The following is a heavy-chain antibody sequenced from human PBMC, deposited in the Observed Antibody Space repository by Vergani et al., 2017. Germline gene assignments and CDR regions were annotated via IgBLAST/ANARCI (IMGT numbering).Heavy chain of an antibody. J-gene: IGHJ4*02. CDR1: GFTFSSYA. V-gene: IGHV3-23*01. CDR2: ISGSGGST. D-gene: IGHD2-2*01. Sequence: EVQLLESGGGLVQPGGSLRLSCAASGFTFSSYAMSWVRQAPGKGLKWVSAISGSGGSTYYADSVKGRFTISRDNSKKTLYLQMNSLRAEDTAMYYCAKDLYPLIVVVQTGADCWGRGTLVTVSS. CDR3: AKDLYPLIVVVQTGADC.